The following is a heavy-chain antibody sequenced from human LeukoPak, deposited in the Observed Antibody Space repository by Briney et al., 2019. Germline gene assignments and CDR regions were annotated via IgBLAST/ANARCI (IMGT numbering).Heavy chain of an antibody. Sequence: GGSLRLSCTASGFTFNSYTMNWIRQAPGKGLEWISSISSDDFYIFYRDSVKGRFTISRDNAKNSLYLQMDSLRAEDTAVYYCTKNSGTSFDWGQGTLATVSS. CDR3: TKNSGTSFD. CDR1: GFTFNSYT. CDR2: ISSDDFYI. D-gene: IGHD1-26*01. V-gene: IGHV3-21*01. J-gene: IGHJ4*02.